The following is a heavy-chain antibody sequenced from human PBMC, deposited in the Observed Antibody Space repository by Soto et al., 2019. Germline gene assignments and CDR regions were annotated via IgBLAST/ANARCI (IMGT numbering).Heavy chain of an antibody. CDR2: IIPILGIA. J-gene: IGHJ6*02. Sequence: QVQLVQSGAEVKKPGSSVKVSCKASGGTFSSYTISWVRQAPGQGLEWMGRIIPILGIANYAQKFQGRVTITADKSTSTAYMELSSLRSEDTAVYYCAREPGSDPYYYYGMDVWGQGTTVTVSS. CDR1: GGTFSSYT. D-gene: IGHD3-10*01. CDR3: AREPGSDPYYYYGMDV. V-gene: IGHV1-69*08.